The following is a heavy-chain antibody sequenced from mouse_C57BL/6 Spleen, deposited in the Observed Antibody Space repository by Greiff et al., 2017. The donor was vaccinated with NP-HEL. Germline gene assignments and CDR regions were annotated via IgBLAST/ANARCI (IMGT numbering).Heavy chain of an antibody. CDR3: ATNYDYDGWFAY. J-gene: IGHJ3*01. V-gene: IGHV1-22*01. Sequence: EVQLQQSGPELVKPGASVKMSCKASGYTFTDYNMHWVKQSHGKSLEWIGYINPNNGGTSYNQKFKGKATLTVNKSSSTAYMELRSLTSDDSAVYYCATNYDYDGWFAYWGQGTLVTVSA. CDR2: INPNNGGT. D-gene: IGHD2-4*01. CDR1: GYTFTDYN.